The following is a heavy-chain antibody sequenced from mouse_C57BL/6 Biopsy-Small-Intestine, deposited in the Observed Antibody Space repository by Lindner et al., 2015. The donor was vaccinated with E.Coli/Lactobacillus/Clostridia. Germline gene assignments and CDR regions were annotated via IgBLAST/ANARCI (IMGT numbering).Heavy chain of an antibody. V-gene: IGHV1-22*01. J-gene: IGHJ1*03. CDR1: GYTFTDYT. Sequence: VQLQESGPELVKPGASVKMSCKASGYTFTDYTMHWVMQSRGKSLKWIGYINPNNGGTSYDQKFKGKASLTVNKSSSTAYMELRSLTSEDSAVYYCARGKHFDVWGTGTTVTVSS. CDR2: INPNNGGT. CDR3: ARGKHFDV.